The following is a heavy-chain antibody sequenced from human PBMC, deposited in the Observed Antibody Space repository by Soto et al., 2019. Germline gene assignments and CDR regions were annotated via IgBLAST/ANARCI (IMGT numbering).Heavy chain of an antibody. V-gene: IGHV3-11*03. CDR2: ISSSSSYT. J-gene: IGHJ4*02. CDR1: GFTFSDYY. D-gene: IGHD3-9*01. Sequence: PGGSLRLSCAASGFTFSDYYMSWIRQAPGKGLEWVSYISSSSSYTDYADSVKGRFTISRDNAKNSLYLQMNSLRAEDTAVYYCARSDYDILTGYYSPAGWGQGTLVTVSS. CDR3: ARSDYDILTGYYSPAG.